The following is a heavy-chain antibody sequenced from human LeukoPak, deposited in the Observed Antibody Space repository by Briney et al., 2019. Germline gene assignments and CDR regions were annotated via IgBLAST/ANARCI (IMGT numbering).Heavy chain of an antibody. Sequence: PGGSLRLSCAASGFTFSNYAMSWVRQAPGKGLEWVSGISGGTGTPFYADSVKGRFTISRDNSKNSLYLQMNSLRVGDTAVYYCASYLYWWSDLGYWGQGTLVTVSS. CDR2: ISGGTGTP. V-gene: IGHV3-23*01. J-gene: IGHJ4*02. D-gene: IGHD2-8*02. CDR1: GFTFSNYA. CDR3: ASYLYWWSDLGY.